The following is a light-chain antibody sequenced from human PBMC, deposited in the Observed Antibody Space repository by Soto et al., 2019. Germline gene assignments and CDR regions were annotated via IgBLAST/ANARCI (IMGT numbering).Light chain of an antibody. Sequence: QSVLTQPASVSGSAGQSITISCSGTSSDVGSYSHVAWYQQFPGKTPKLIIYEVTYRPSGVSHRFSASKSGNTASLTISGLXAGDEADYYCISYTGSSTSYVFGTGTKVTVL. V-gene: IGLV2-14*01. CDR1: SSDVGSYSH. CDR3: ISYTGSSTSYV. CDR2: EVT. J-gene: IGLJ1*01.